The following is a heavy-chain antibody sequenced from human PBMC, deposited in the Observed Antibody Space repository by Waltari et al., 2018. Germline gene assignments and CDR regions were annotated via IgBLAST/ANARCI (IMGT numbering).Heavy chain of an antibody. Sequence: EVQLVESGGGLIQPGGSLRLSCAASGFTVSSNYMSWVRQAQGKGLEWVSVIVCGGSTYYADSVKGRFTISRDNSKNTLYLQMNSLRAEDTAVYYCARDRASRFGYFDLWGRGTLVTVSS. J-gene: IGHJ2*01. CDR2: IVCGGST. CDR3: ARDRASRFGYFDL. V-gene: IGHV3-53*01. D-gene: IGHD3-10*01. CDR1: GFTVSSNY.